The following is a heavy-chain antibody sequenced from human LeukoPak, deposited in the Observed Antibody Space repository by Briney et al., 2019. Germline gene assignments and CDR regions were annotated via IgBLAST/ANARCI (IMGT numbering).Heavy chain of an antibody. V-gene: IGHV4-39*01. CDR2: IYYSGST. Sequence: PSETLSLTCTVSGGSISSSSYYWGWIRQPPGKGLEWIGSIYYSGSTYYNPSLKSRVIISVDTSKNQFSLKLSSVTAADTAVYYCARQLDYGDPNWFDPWGQGTLVTVSS. CDR3: ARQLDYGDPNWFDP. D-gene: IGHD4-17*01. CDR1: GGSISSSSYY. J-gene: IGHJ5*02.